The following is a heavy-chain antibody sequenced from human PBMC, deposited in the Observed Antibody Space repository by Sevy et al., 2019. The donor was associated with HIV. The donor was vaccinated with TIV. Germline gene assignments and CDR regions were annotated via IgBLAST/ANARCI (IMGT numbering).Heavy chain of an antibody. J-gene: IGHJ4*02. CDR1: GYTFSTNR. CDR2: ISPHNGDT. D-gene: IGHD2-15*01. CDR3: ARAYCSSGRCYSLAY. V-gene: IGHV1-18*01. Sequence: ASVKVSCKVSGYTFSTNRITWVRQAPGQGLEWMGWISPHNGDTNYAQKLQGRVTMITDTSTSTAYMELRSLRSDDSAVYYCARAYCSSGRCYSLAYWGQGTLVTVSS.